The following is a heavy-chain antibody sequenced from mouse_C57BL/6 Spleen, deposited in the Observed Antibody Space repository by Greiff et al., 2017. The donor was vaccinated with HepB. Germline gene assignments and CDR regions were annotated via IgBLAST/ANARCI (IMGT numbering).Heavy chain of an antibody. D-gene: IGHD2-1*01. J-gene: IGHJ2*01. V-gene: IGHV1-22*01. CDR3: ANGGNYGVGFDY. CDR2: INPNNGGT. Sequence: VQLQQSGPELVKSGASVKMSCKASGYTFTDYNMHWVKQSHGKSLEWIGYINPNNGGTSYNQKFKGKATLTVNKSSSTAYMELRSLTSEDSAVYYCANGGNYGVGFDYWGQGTTLTVSS. CDR1: GYTFTDYN.